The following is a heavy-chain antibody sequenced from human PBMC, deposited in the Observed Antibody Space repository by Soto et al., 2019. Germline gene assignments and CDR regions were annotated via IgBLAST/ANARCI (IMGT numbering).Heavy chain of an antibody. CDR3: ARDNWIRGARYYDGMDV. CDR2: IYSGGST. V-gene: IGHV3-53*01. D-gene: IGHD3-10*01. J-gene: IGHJ6*02. CDR1: GFTVSSNY. Sequence: GSLRLSCAASGFTVSSNYMSWVRQAPGKGLEWASVIYSGGSTYYADSVKGRFTISRDNSKNTLYLQMHSMRAEDTAVNYCARDNWIRGARYYDGMDVWARGTTVNFSS.